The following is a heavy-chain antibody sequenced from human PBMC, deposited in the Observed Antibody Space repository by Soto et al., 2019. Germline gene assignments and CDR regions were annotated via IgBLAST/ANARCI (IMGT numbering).Heavy chain of an antibody. D-gene: IGHD3-10*01. CDR1: GGIFSTLA. CDR2: IIPLFGTP. Sequence: QVQLVQSGAEVKKPGSSVKVSCKASGGIFSTLAISWLRQAPGQGLEWMGGIIPLFGTPNYAQRFQGRVIITADESTSTAYMELSRLRSEDTAVYYCARDRDDYGSGNYYNRIDFWGQGTLVTVSS. J-gene: IGHJ4*02. V-gene: IGHV1-69*01. CDR3: ARDRDDYGSGNYYNRIDF.